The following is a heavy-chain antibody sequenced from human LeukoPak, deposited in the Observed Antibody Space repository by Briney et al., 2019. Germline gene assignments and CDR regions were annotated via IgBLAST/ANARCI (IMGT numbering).Heavy chain of an antibody. CDR2: INPNSGGT. CDR3: ARDGDNWNYLHAFDI. CDR1: GYTFTGYY. Sequence: AASVKVSCKASGYTFTGYYMHWVRQAPGQGLEWMGWINPNSGGTNYAQKFQGRVTMTRDTSISTAYMELSRLRSDDTAVYYCARDGDNWNYLHAFDIWGQGTMVTVSS. D-gene: IGHD1-7*01. J-gene: IGHJ3*02. V-gene: IGHV1-2*02.